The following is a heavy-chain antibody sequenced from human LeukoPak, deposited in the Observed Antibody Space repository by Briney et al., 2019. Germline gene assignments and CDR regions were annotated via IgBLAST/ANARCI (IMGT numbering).Heavy chain of an antibody. CDR1: GGSISSYY. CDR3: AREGGCFLYFDL. D-gene: IGHD2-15*01. CDR2: IYYSGST. Sequence: SETLSLTCTVSGGSISSYYWSWIRQPPGKGLEWIGYIYYSGSTNYNPSLKSRVTISVDTSKNQFSLKLSSVTAADTAVYYCAREGGCFLYFDLWGHGTLVTVSS. V-gene: IGHV4-59*12. J-gene: IGHJ2*01.